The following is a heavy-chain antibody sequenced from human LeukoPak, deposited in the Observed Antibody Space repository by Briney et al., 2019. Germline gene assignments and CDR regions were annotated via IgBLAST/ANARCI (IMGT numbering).Heavy chain of an antibody. Sequence: GGSLRLSCAASGFTFSSCGLNWVRQAPGKRLEWVSSIGPTGTDRYYADSVRGRFTISRDNAKNSMYLQMDSLRDEDTAVYYCATETIGRHYDYWGQGTLLTVSS. J-gene: IGHJ4*02. CDR2: IGPTGTDR. D-gene: IGHD1-14*01. CDR3: ATETIGRHYDY. CDR1: GFTFSSCG. V-gene: IGHV3-21*01.